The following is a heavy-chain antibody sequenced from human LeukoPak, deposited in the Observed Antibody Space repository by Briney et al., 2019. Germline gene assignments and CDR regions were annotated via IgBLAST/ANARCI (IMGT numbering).Heavy chain of an antibody. V-gene: IGHV3-23*01. J-gene: IGHJ4*02. CDR2: ISGSGGST. CDR3: ARGIAASGTDY. CDR1: GFTFSSYA. Sequence: GGSLRLSCAASGFTFSSYAMSWVRQAPGKGLEWVSAISGSGGSTYYADSVKGRFTISRDNSKNLLFLQMDSLRAEDTAVYYCARGIAASGTDYWGQGTLVTVSS. D-gene: IGHD6-13*01.